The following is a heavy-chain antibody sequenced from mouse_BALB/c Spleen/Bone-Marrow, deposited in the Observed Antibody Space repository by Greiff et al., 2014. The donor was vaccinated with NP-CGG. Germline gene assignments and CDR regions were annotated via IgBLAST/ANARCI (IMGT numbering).Heavy chain of an antibody. D-gene: IGHD1-1*02. CDR1: GFTFSDFY. CDR3: ARSGERYGAMDY. Sequence: EVKLMESGGGLVKPGGSLKLSCAASGFTFSDFYMFWFRQTPEKRLEWVATISNGGTYTYYPDSVKGRFTISRDNAKNNLYLRMSSLKSEDTAMYYCARSGERYGAMDYWGQGTSVTVTS. V-gene: IGHV5-4*02. J-gene: IGHJ4*01. CDR2: ISNGGTYT.